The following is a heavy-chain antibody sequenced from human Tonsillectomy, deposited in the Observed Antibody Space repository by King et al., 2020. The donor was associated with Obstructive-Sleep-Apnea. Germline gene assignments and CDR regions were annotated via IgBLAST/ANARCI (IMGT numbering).Heavy chain of an antibody. CDR3: AGGSTGARFDY. D-gene: IGHD5/OR15-5a*01. CDR2: ILYIGGT. CDR1: GGSISSSSYY. J-gene: IGHJ4*02. Sequence: QLQESGPGLVKPSETLSLTCTVSGGSISSSSYYWGWIRQPPGKGLEWIGTILYIGGTSYNPSLKSRVTISVDTSKNHFSLRLSSVTAADTAVYYCAGGSTGARFDYWGQGTLVTVSS. V-gene: IGHV4-39*07.